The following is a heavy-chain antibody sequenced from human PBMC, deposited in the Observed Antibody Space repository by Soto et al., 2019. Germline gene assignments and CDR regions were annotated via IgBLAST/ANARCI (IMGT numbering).Heavy chain of an antibody. CDR1: GFTFSSYW. V-gene: IGHV3-74*01. CDR2: INSDGSST. CDR3: AKVHGSGSYHNFPGY. J-gene: IGHJ4*02. Sequence: EVQLVESGGGLVQPGGSLRLSCAASGFTFSSYWMHWVRQAPGKGLVWVSRINSDGSSTSYADSVKGRFTISRDNAKNTLYLQMNSLRAEDTAVHYCAKVHGSGSYHNFPGYWGQGTLVTVSS. D-gene: IGHD3-10*01.